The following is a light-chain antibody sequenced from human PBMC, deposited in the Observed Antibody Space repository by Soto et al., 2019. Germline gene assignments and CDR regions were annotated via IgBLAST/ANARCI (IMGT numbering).Light chain of an antibody. CDR3: QQYDKWPYT. Sequence: ENVLTHSPATLSVSPGERATLSCRTSQIIGTNLAWYQQKPGQAPRLLIYGAFIRAPGFPVRFRGTGSGSEFTLTISSLQTEDGALYYCQQYDKWPYTFGQGTNLEIK. V-gene: IGKV3-15*01. CDR1: QIIGTN. J-gene: IGKJ2*01. CDR2: GAF.